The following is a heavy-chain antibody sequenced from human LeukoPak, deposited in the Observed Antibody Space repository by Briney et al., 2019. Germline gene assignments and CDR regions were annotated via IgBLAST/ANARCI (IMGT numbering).Heavy chain of an antibody. CDR3: AKDHARSSWYFDY. D-gene: IGHD6-13*01. Sequence: GSLRLSCAASGFTLSNYAMSWVRQAPGKGLEWVSTISGSGGSTYYADSVKGRFTISRDNSKNTLYLQINSLRAEDTAVYYCAKDHARSSWYFDYWGQGTLVTVSS. V-gene: IGHV3-23*01. J-gene: IGHJ4*02. CDR1: GFTLSNYA. CDR2: ISGSGGST.